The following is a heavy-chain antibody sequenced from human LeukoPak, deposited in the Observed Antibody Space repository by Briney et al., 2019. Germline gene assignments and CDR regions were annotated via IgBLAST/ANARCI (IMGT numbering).Heavy chain of an antibody. V-gene: IGHV4-31*03. Sequence: SETLSLTCTVSGGSISSGGYYWSWIRQHPGKGLEWIGYIYYSGSTYYNPSLKSRVTISVDTSKNQSSLKLSSVTAADTAVYYCARLGAQWYYFDYWGQGTLVTVSS. J-gene: IGHJ4*02. D-gene: IGHD2-8*01. CDR2: IYYSGST. CDR1: GGSISSGGYY. CDR3: ARLGAQWYYFDY.